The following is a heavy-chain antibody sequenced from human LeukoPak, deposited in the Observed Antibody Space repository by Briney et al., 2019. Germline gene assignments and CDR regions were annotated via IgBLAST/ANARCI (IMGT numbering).Heavy chain of an antibody. J-gene: IGHJ3*02. Sequence: PSETLSLTCAVYGGSFSGYYWSWIRQPPGKGLEWIGEINHSGSTNYNPSLKSRVTISVGTSKNQFSLKLSSVTAADTAVYYCARDLYSSRTNDAFVIWGQGTMVTVSS. CDR3: ARDLYSSRTNDAFVI. D-gene: IGHD6-13*01. CDR1: GGSFSGYY. CDR2: INHSGST. V-gene: IGHV4-34*01.